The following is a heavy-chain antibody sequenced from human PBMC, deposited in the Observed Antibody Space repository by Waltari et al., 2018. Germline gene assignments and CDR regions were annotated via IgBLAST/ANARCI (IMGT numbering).Heavy chain of an antibody. CDR2: SGSSSSVM. D-gene: IGHD6-19*01. Sequence: EVQLVESGGGLVKPGGSLRLSCAASGFKFSDYAMNWVRQAPGKGLGWVSSSGSSSSVMDYADSVRGRFTVSRDNAKNTLYLQMDTLRAEDTAVYYCAREGAEQWVVEDYGMDVWGQGTTVTVS. CDR1: GFKFSDYA. V-gene: IGHV3-21*02. J-gene: IGHJ6*02. CDR3: AREGAEQWVVEDYGMDV.